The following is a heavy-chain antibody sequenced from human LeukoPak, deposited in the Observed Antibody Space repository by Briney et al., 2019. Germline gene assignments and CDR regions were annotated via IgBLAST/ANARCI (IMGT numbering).Heavy chain of an antibody. Sequence: GGSLRLSCAASGFTFSSYGMHWVRQAPGKGLEWVANIKQDGSEKYYVDSVKGRFTISRDNAKNSLYLQMNSRRAEDTAVYYCARAAGSGSYYNAYHYYYYYYMDVWGKGTTVTVSS. V-gene: IGHV3-7*01. CDR2: IKQDGSEK. CDR3: ARAAGSGSYYNAYHYYYYYYMDV. CDR1: GFTFSSYG. J-gene: IGHJ6*03. D-gene: IGHD3-10*01.